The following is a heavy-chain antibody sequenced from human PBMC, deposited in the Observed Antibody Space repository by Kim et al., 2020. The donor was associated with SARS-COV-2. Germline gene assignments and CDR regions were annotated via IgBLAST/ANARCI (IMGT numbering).Heavy chain of an antibody. J-gene: IGHJ3*02. Sequence: SETLSLTCTVSGGSISIYYWSWIRQPPGKGLEWIGDIYYSGSTNYNPSLKSRVTISVDTSKNQFSLKLSSVTSADTAVYYCARTLPVGGTVAAFDIWGQG. D-gene: IGHD6-19*01. V-gene: IGHV4-59*01. CDR2: IYYSGST. CDR3: ARTLPVGGTVAAFDI. CDR1: GGSISIYY.